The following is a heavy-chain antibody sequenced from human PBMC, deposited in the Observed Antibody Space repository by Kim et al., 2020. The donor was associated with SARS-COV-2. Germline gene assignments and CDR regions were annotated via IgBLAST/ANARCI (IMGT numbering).Heavy chain of an antibody. Sequence: SETLSLTCAVYGGSFSGYYWSWIRQPPGKGLGWIGEINHSGSTNYNPSLKSRVTISVDTSKNQFSLKLSSMTAADTAVYYCARGHRGPTYYYDSSGYYPDYWGQGTLVTVSS. V-gene: IGHV4-34*01. D-gene: IGHD3-22*01. CDR1: GGSFSGYY. CDR2: INHSGST. CDR3: ARGHRGPTYYYDSSGYYPDY. J-gene: IGHJ4*02.